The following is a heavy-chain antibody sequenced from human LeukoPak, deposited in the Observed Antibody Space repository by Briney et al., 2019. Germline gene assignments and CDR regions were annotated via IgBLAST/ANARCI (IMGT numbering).Heavy chain of an antibody. V-gene: IGHV4-34*01. CDR1: GGSFSDYY. CDR2: INLSRST. D-gene: IGHD2-21*02. Sequence: PSETLSLTCAVYGGSFSDYYWSWIRQPPGKGLEWIGEINLSRSTNYNPSLKSRVTISLDTSKNQFSLKPSSVTAADTAVYYCASVVVTAISSHSDYWGQGTLVTVSS. J-gene: IGHJ4*02. CDR3: ASVVVTAISSHSDY.